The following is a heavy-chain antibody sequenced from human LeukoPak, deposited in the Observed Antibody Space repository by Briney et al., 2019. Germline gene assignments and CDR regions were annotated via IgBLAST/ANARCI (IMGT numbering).Heavy chain of an antibody. V-gene: IGHV3-48*01. CDR2: ISRSSSTI. D-gene: IGHD3-10*01. CDR3: TKDRVVRGRLGAFDI. Sequence: GGSLRLSCAASGFTFSSYSMNWVRQAPGKGREWGSYISRSSSTIYYADSVKGRFTISRDNAKNSLYLQMNSLRAEDTAVYYCTKDRVVRGRLGAFDIWGQGTMVTVSS. CDR1: GFTFSSYS. J-gene: IGHJ3*02.